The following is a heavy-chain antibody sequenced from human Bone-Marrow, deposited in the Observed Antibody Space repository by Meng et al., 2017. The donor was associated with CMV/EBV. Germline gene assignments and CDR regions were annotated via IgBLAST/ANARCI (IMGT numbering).Heavy chain of an antibody. Sequence: GESLKISCAASGFTFSDYYMSWIRQAPGKGLEWVSYISSSGSTIYYADSVKGRFTISRDNAKNSLYLQMNSLRAEDTAVYYCARLWAIAAAVDYWGQGTLVTVSS. D-gene: IGHD6-13*01. CDR2: ISSSGSTI. V-gene: IGHV3-11*04. CDR3: ARLWAIAAAVDY. CDR1: GFTFSDYY. J-gene: IGHJ4*02.